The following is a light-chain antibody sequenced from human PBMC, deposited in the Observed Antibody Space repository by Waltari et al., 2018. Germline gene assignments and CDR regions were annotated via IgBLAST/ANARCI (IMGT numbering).Light chain of an antibody. J-gene: IGKJ5*01. CDR2: WAS. CDR1: QTVLYSSNNKNY. V-gene: IGKV4-1*01. CDR3: QQFYNIPIT. Sequence: DIVMTQSPDSLAVSVGERATIHCRSSQTVLYSSNNKNYLGWYQQKPGQPPRLLINWASTRESGVPDRFSGSGSGTDFTLTISSLEAEDAAVYYRQQFYNIPITFGQGTRLEIQ.